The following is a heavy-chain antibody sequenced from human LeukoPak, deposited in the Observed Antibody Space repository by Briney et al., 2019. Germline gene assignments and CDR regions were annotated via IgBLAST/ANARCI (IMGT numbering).Heavy chain of an antibody. J-gene: IGHJ4*02. D-gene: IGHD6-19*01. CDR2: MYYSGAT. CDR1: GGSISSSGYY. CDR3: AKVGAVADTQGMGYFDY. Sequence: SETLSLTCTVSGGSISSSGYYWGWIRQSPGKGLEWIGSMYYSGATYYNPSLKSRVTISRDTSKNQFSLKLTSVTAADTAVYYCAKVGAVADTQGMGYFDYWGQGTLVTVSS. V-gene: IGHV4-39*07.